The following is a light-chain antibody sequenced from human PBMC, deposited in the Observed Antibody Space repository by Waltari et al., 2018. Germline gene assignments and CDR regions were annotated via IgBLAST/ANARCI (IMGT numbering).Light chain of an antibody. J-gene: IGLJ3*02. CDR2: EVT. CDR1: SSDVGNYNL. CDR3: CSYAGDTTWV. Sequence: QSALTQPASVSGSPGQSITISCTGTSSDVGNYNLVSWYQQHPGKAPKFMIYEVTKRPSGGADRFSGSKSGNTASLTISGLQAEDEADYYCCSYAGDTTWVFGGGTKLTVL. V-gene: IGLV2-23*02.